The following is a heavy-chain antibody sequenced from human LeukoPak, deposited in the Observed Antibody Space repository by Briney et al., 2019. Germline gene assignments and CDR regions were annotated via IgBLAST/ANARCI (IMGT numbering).Heavy chain of an antibody. J-gene: IGHJ4*02. Sequence: PSETLSLTCTVSGGSISSGGYYWSWIRQPPGKGLEWIGYIYHSGSTYYNPSLKSRVTISVDRSKNQFSLKLSSVTAADTAVYYCARFDSNYERQGDFDYWGQGTLVTVSS. CDR1: GGSISSGGYY. CDR3: ARFDSNYERQGDFDY. CDR2: IYHSGST. D-gene: IGHD4-11*01. V-gene: IGHV4-30-2*01.